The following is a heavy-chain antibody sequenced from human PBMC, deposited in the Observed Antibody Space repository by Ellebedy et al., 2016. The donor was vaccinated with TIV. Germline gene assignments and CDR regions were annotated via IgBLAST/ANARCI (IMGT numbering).Heavy chain of an antibody. D-gene: IGHD5-24*01. V-gene: IGHV3-21*01. CDR3: ARAMRWTHAFDI. CDR1: GFTFSSYS. CDR2: ISSGSSYM. Sequence: GGSLRLSCAASGFTFSSYSMNWVRQAPGKGLEWVSSISSGSSYMYYADSGKGRFTISRDNAKNSLYLQMNSLRAEDTAVYYCARAMRWTHAFDIWGQGTMVPVSS. J-gene: IGHJ3*02.